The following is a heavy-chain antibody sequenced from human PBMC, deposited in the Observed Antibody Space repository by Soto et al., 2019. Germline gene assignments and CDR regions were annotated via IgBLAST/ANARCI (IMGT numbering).Heavy chain of an antibody. CDR3: ARDFYSSSSHWFDP. Sequence: ASVKVSCKASGYTFTGYYMHWVRQAPGQGLEWMGWINPNSGGTNYAQKFQGWVTMTRDTSISTAYMELSRLRSDDTAVYYCARDFYSSSSHWFDPWGQGTLVTVSS. D-gene: IGHD6-13*01. CDR2: INPNSGGT. CDR1: GYTFTGYY. J-gene: IGHJ5*02. V-gene: IGHV1-2*04.